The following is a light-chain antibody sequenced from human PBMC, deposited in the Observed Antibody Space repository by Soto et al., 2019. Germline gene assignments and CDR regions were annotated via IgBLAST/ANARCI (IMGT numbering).Light chain of an antibody. Sequence: QSVLTQPPSVSGAPGQRVTISCTESSSNIGAGYDVHWYQQLPGTAPKLLIYGSTNRPSGVPDRFSGSKSGTSASLAITGLQAEDEADYYCQSYDSSLSAWVFGGGTKLTVL. CDR1: SSNIGAGYD. V-gene: IGLV1-40*01. J-gene: IGLJ3*02. CDR3: QSYDSSLSAWV. CDR2: GST.